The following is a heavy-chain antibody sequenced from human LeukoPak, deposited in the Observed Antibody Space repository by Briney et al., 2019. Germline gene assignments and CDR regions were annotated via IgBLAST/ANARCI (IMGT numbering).Heavy chain of an antibody. J-gene: IGHJ3*02. D-gene: IGHD3-22*01. CDR2: ISGSGGST. Sequence: HPGGSLRLSCAASGFTFSSYAMSWVRQAPGKGLEWVSAISGSGGSTYYADSVKGRFTISRDNSKNTLYLQMNSLRAEDTAVYYCAKGVDSSGYHIRPDAFDIWGQGTMVTVSS. CDR1: GFTFSSYA. V-gene: IGHV3-23*01. CDR3: AKGVDSSGYHIRPDAFDI.